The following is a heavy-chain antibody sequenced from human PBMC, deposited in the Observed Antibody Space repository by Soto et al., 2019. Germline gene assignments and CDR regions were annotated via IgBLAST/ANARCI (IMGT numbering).Heavy chain of an antibody. V-gene: IGHV3-30-3*01. CDR2: ISYDGSSE. D-gene: IGHD3-22*01. J-gene: IGHJ3*02. CDR1: GLTFTNHA. CDR3: ARGASSAYPHDGLDI. Sequence: QVPLVESGGGVVQPGRSLRLSCAASGLTFTNHAMHWVRQAPGRGLEWVAVISYDGSSEYYADSVKGRVTFSRDNSKNTLFLQMNSLRPDDTAVYYCARGASSAYPHDGLDIWGQGTMVIVSS.